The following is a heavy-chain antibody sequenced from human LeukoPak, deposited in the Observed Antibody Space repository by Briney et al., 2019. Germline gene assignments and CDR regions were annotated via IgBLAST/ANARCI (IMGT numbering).Heavy chain of an antibody. CDR1: GFTLSSYA. D-gene: IGHD2-21*01. CDR3: AKAPVTTCSGAYCYPFDY. Sequence: GGSLRLSCAASGFTLSSYAMSWVRQAPGKGLEWVSAISVSGDTYHADSVKGRFTISRDSSKNTLYLQMNRLRAEDAAVYYCAKAPVTTCSGAYCYPFDYWGQGTLVTVSS. J-gene: IGHJ4*02. CDR2: ISVSGDT. V-gene: IGHV3-23*01.